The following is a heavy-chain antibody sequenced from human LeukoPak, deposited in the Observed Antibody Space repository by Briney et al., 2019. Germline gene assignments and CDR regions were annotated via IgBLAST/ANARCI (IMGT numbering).Heavy chain of an antibody. CDR3: VRDQGSRDAFKYYFDY. V-gene: IGHV3-21*01. CDR2: ISSSSSYI. J-gene: IGHJ4*02. CDR1: GFTFSSYS. D-gene: IGHD5-24*01. Sequence: PGGSLRLSCAASGFTFSSYSMNWVRQAPGKGLEWVSSISSSSSYIYYADSVKGRFTISRDNAKNALYLQMNSLRAEDTAVYYCVRDQGSRDAFKYYFDYWGQGTLVTVSS.